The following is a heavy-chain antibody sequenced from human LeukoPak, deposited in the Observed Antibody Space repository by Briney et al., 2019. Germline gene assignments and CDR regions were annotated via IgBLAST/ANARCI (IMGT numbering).Heavy chain of an antibody. J-gene: IGHJ4*02. Sequence: PSETLSLTCTVSGGSISGYYWSWIRQPPGKGLEWIGEINHSGSTNYNPSLKSRVTISVDTSKNQFSLKLSSVTAADTAVYYCARGVVVVPAAYFDYWGQGTLVTVSS. D-gene: IGHD2-2*01. CDR1: GGSISGYY. V-gene: IGHV4-34*01. CDR2: INHSGST. CDR3: ARGVVVVPAAYFDY.